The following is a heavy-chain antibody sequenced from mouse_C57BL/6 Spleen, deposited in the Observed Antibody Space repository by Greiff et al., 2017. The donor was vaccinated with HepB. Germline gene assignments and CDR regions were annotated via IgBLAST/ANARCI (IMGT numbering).Heavy chain of an antibody. CDR1: GFNIKDYY. CDR2: IDPEDGDT. CDR3: TSYDYDETAEFAY. V-gene: IGHV14-1*01. J-gene: IGHJ3*01. Sequence: EVQRVESGAELVRPGASVKLSCTASGFNIKDYYMHWVKQRPEQGLEWIGRIDPEDGDTEYAPKFQGKATMTADTSSNTADLQLISLTSEATAVYYSTSYDYDETAEFAYWGQGTLVTVSA. D-gene: IGHD2-4*01.